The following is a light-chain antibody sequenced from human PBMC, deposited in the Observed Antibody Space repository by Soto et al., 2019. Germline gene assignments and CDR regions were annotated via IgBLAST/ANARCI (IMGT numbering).Light chain of an antibody. CDR3: LQRSDWWT. CDR1: QSVSTY. Sequence: EIVLTQSPATLSLSPGERATLSCRASQSVSTYLAWYQQKPGQPPSLLIYDASTRATGIPARFSGSGSGADFTLTISSLAPEDFAVYYCLQRSDWWTFGQGTKLEIK. V-gene: IGKV3-11*01. J-gene: IGKJ1*01. CDR2: DAS.